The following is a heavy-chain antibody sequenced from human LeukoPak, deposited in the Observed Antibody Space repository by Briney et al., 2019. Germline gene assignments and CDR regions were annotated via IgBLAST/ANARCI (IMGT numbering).Heavy chain of an antibody. J-gene: IGHJ4*02. CDR1: GGSFSGYY. CDR2: INHSGST. D-gene: IGHD6-19*01. Sequence: SSETLSLTCAVYGGSFSGYYWSWIRQPPGKGLEWIGEINHSGSTNYNPSLKSRVTISVDTSKNQFSLKLSSVTAADTAVYYCARGQSVAGRPLVYWGQGTLVTVSS. V-gene: IGHV4-34*01. CDR3: ARGQSVAGRPLVY.